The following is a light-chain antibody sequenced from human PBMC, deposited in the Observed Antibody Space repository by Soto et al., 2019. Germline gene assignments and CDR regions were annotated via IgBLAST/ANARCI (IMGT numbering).Light chain of an antibody. V-gene: IGKV1-17*01. CDR1: QGINNL. Sequence: DIPMTQSPSSLSASVGDRVTITCRASQGINNLLGWYQQGPGKAPKRLIYAASNLEGGVPSRLSGSGSGTEFTLTISSLQPEDFATYYCLQHDTYPFTFGPWTKVDVK. CDR3: LQHDTYPFT. CDR2: AAS. J-gene: IGKJ3*01.